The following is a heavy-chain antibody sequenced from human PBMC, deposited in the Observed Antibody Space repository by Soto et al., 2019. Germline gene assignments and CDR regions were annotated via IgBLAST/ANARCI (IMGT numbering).Heavy chain of an antibody. D-gene: IGHD5-18*01. CDR1: GFSFSAYW. J-gene: IGHJ4*02. V-gene: IGHV3-74*01. CDR2: IKPDGSST. Sequence: EVQLVESGGGLVQPGGSLRLSCAASGFSFSAYWIHWVRQAPEKGLEWVSRIKPDGSSTDYADSVKGRFTISRDNAKTILYLQMDSLRVEDTAVYYCAKREGNTFGLFHWGQGTLVTVSS. CDR3: AKREGNTFGLFH.